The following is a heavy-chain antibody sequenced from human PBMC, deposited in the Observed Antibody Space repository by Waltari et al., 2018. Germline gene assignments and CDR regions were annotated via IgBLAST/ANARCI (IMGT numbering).Heavy chain of an antibody. V-gene: IGHV4-4*02. J-gene: IGHJ4*02. CDR3: ATSSFVAVLDS. CDR2: NHRTGRS. CDR1: RGPPSIFNL. D-gene: IGHD6-19*01. Sequence: QVQLQESGPGLVKPSGTLSLTCGVSRGPPSIFNLWNWLRQAPGKGLAWLGENHRTGRSNYNPSLKSRLTMSVDKSNSQVSMKLKSLTAADTAVYYCATSSFVAVLDSWGQGTLVTVSS.